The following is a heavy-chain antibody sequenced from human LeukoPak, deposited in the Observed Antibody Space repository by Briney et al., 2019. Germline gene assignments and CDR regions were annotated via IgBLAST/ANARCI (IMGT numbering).Heavy chain of an antibody. CDR2: ISSSGSTI. V-gene: IGHV3-48*03. J-gene: IGHJ4*02. Sequence: PGGSLRLSCAASGFTFSSYEMNWVRQAPGKGLEWVSYISSSGSTIYYADSVKGRFTICRDNAKNSLYLQMNSLRAEDTAVYYCARGSGYSSGWYGDYFDYWGQGTLVTVSS. CDR3: ARGSGYSSGWYGDYFDY. D-gene: IGHD6-19*01. CDR1: GFTFSSYE.